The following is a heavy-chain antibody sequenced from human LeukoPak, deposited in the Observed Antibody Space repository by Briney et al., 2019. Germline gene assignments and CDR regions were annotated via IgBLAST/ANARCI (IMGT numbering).Heavy chain of an antibody. J-gene: IGHJ4*02. CDR2: ISTTGTTI. D-gene: IGHD5-24*01. V-gene: IGHV3-48*03. CDR3: ARGRRDGYNY. CDR1: GFIFSSYE. Sequence: TRGSQRLSCEASGFIFSSYEMNGVRQAPGKGLGWVSYISTTGTTIYYSASVRGRFTISRDNARNSLFLQMSSLRAEDTAVYYCARGRRDGYNYWGQGTLLTVPS.